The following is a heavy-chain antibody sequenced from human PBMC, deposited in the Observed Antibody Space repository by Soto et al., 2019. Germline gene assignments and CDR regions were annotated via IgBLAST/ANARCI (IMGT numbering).Heavy chain of an antibody. Sequence: SETLSLTCTVSGGSTSTYYWSWIRQPAGKGLEWIGRIDTSGNTSYNPSLKSRVTMSVDTSKKQFSLKLTSVTAADTAAYYCARYSSDWFQTEGMDXWGLGTTVTV. J-gene: IGHJ6*02. D-gene: IGHD6-13*01. CDR2: IDTSGNT. V-gene: IGHV4-4*07. CDR3: ARYSSDWFQTEGMDX. CDR1: GGSTSTYY.